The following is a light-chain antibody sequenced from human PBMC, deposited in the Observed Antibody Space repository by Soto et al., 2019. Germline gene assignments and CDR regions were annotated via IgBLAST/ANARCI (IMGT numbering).Light chain of an antibody. J-gene: IGLJ1*01. Sequence: VLTQPPSLSGAPGQRVPISCTGSSSDIGAGSEVHWYQQLPGTAPKLLIFGSTNRPSGVPDRFSGSKSATSASLAITGLQAEDEADYYCQSYDNSLSAYVFGTGTKLTVL. CDR1: SSDIGAGSE. CDR2: GST. CDR3: QSYDNSLSAYV. V-gene: IGLV1-40*01.